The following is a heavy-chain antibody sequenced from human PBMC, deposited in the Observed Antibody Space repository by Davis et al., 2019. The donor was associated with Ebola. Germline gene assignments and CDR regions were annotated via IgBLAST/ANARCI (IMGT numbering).Heavy chain of an antibody. V-gene: IGHV3-11*01. J-gene: IGHJ6*02. D-gene: IGHD6-19*01. Sequence: PGGSLRLSCAASGFTLSDYYMSWIRQAPGKGLEWVSSIRSSDTTIYYSDPVKGRFTVSRDNAKNSLYLQMNGLRAEDTAVYYCARDKRSSWYGGMDVWGQGTTVTVSS. CDR3: ARDKRSSWYGGMDV. CDR2: IRSSDTTI. CDR1: GFTLSDYY.